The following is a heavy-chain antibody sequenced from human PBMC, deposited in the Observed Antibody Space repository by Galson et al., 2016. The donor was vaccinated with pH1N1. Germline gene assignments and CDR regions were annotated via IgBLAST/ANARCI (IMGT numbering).Heavy chain of an antibody. V-gene: IGHV1-18*01. D-gene: IGHD3-16*01. CDR2: INAHNGHT. CDR1: GYTFTSFG. CDR3: ARGAVMDAFDL. J-gene: IGHJ4*02. Sequence: SVKVSCKASGYTFTSFGITWVRQAPGQGLEWMGWINAHNGHTDYAQRLQGRVAMTTDTSTSTAYMELRSLRSDDTAVYFCARGAVMDAFDLWGQGTLVTVSS.